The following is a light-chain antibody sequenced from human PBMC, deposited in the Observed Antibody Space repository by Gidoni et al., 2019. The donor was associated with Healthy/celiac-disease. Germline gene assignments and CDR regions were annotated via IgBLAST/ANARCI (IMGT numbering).Light chain of an antibody. J-gene: IGKJ2*04. Sequence: EIVMTQSPATLSVSPGERATLSCRASQSVSSNFAWHQQKPGPAPRLLIYGASTRATGIPARFSGSGSGTEFTLTISSLQSEDFAVYYCQQYNNWPPCSFGQGTKLEIK. CDR1: QSVSSN. CDR2: GAS. V-gene: IGKV3-15*01. CDR3: QQYNNWPPCS.